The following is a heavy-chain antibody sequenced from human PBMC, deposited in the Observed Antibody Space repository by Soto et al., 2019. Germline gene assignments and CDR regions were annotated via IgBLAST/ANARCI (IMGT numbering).Heavy chain of an antibody. CDR1: GFTFTNYW. V-gene: IGHV3-74*01. CDR2: VGGDGSST. CDR3: VRDRRYCSGGSCPSAAFDI. D-gene: IGHD2-15*01. Sequence: EVQLVESGGGLAQPGGSLRLSCAASGFTFTNYWMHWVRQTPGKGLVWVSRVGGDGSSTAYADSVKGRFTISRDNAKNPLYLQMNSLRVEDTAVYYCVRDRRYCSGGSCPSAAFDIWGQGTMVTVSS. J-gene: IGHJ3*02.